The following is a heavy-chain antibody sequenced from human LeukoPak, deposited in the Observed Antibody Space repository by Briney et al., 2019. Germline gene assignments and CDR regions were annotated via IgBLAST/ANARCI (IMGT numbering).Heavy chain of an antibody. D-gene: IGHD3-3*01. Sequence: AGGSLRLSCAASGFTFSSYWMHWVRQAPGKGLVWVSRINSDGSSTSYADSVKGRFTISRDNAKNTLYLQMNSLRAEDTAVYYCARGTTIFGVAFNWLDPWGQGTLVTVSS. CDR2: INSDGSST. J-gene: IGHJ5*02. CDR1: GFTFSSYW. V-gene: IGHV3-74*01. CDR3: ARGTTIFGVAFNWLDP.